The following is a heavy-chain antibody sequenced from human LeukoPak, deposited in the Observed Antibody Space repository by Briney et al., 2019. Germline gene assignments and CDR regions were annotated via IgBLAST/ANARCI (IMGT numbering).Heavy chain of an antibody. J-gene: IGHJ5*02. D-gene: IGHD3-3*01. CDR1: GYTFTDYY. Sequence: GASVKVSCTASGYTFTDYYMHWVRQAPGQGLEWMGRINPNNGDTNYPQRFRGRVTMTRDTSISTAYMELSRLTSDDTAVYYCARDRSSGVAHNWFDPWGQGTLVTVSS. CDR3: ARDRSSGVAHNWFDP. V-gene: IGHV1-2*06. CDR2: INPNNGDT.